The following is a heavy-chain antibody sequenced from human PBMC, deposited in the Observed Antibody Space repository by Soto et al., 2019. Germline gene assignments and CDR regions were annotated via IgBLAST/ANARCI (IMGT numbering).Heavy chain of an antibody. Sequence: RASVKVSCKASGYTFTGYYMHWVRQAPGQGLEWMGWINPNSGGTNYAQKFQGRVTMTRDTSISTAYMELSRLRSDDTAVYYCARAAYSYGTAYLSYYYGMDVWGQGTTVTVSS. CDR3: ARAAYSYGTAYLSYYYGMDV. CDR2: INPNSGGT. D-gene: IGHD5-18*01. CDR1: GYTFTGYY. V-gene: IGHV1-2*02. J-gene: IGHJ6*02.